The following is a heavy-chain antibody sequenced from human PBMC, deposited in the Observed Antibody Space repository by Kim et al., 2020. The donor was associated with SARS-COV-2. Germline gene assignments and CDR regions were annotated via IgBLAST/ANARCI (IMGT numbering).Heavy chain of an antibody. J-gene: IGHJ3*02. D-gene: IGHD3-22*01. CDR2: INPNSGGT. CDR3: AREYYDSSGYYGLHAFDI. Sequence: ASVKVSCKASGYTFTGYYMHWVQQAPGQGLEWMGWINPNSGGTNYAQKFQGWVTMTRDTSISTAYMELSRLRSDDTAVYYCAREYYDSSGYYGLHAFDIWGQGTMVTVSS. V-gene: IGHV1-2*04. CDR1: GYTFTGYY.